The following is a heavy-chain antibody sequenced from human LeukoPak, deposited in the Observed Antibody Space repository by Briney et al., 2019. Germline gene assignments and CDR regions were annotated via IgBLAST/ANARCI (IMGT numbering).Heavy chain of an antibody. Sequence: SETLSLTCTVSGGSISSSSYYWGWIRQPPGKGLEWVGSIYYSGSTYYNPSLKSRVSISVDTSKNQFSLKLSSVTAADTAVYYCARDRDGYYLDYWGQGTLVTVSS. D-gene: IGHD5-24*01. V-gene: IGHV4-39*07. CDR2: IYYSGST. CDR1: GGSISSSSYY. J-gene: IGHJ4*02. CDR3: ARDRDGYYLDY.